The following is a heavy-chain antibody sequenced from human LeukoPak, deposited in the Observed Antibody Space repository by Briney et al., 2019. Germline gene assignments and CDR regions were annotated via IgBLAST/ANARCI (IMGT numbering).Heavy chain of an antibody. CDR3: ARDLGLRGSA. D-gene: IGHD5-12*01. J-gene: IGHJ5*02. V-gene: IGHV3-74*01. CDR1: GLTFSNSW. Sequence: GGSLRLSCEASGLTFSNSWMHWVRQIPGKGLVWVSRMYGDMRDISYADSVKGRFTISRDNAKNTVYLQMNSLRGEDTAVYYCARDLGLRGSAWGQGTLVTVSS. CDR2: MYGDMRDI.